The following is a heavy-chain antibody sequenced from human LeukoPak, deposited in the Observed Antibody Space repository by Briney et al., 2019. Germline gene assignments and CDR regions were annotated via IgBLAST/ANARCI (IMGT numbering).Heavy chain of an antibody. D-gene: IGHD3-22*01. Sequence: PSETLSLTCTVSGASISSSIYYWSWIRQPPGKGLEWIGYIYYSGSTNYNPSLKSRVTISVDTSKNQFSLKLRSVTAADTAVYYCARVTGYVIEDYFDYWGQGTLVTVSS. V-gene: IGHV4-61*01. CDR2: IYYSGST. CDR3: ARVTGYVIEDYFDY. J-gene: IGHJ4*02. CDR1: GASISSSIYY.